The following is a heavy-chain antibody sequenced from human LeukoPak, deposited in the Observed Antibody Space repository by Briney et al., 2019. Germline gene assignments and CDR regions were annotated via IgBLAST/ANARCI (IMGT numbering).Heavy chain of an antibody. CDR3: ARGWSQTATVGFDY. CDR1: GFTFSSYW. V-gene: IGHV3-7*05. D-gene: IGHD4-23*01. Sequence: PGGSLRLSRAASGFTFSSYWMSWVRQAPGKGLEWVANIKRDGSEKYYVDSVKGRFTMSRDNAKNSLYLQMNSLRAEDTAVYYCARGWSQTATVGFDYWGQGTLVTVSS. CDR2: IKRDGSEK. J-gene: IGHJ4*02.